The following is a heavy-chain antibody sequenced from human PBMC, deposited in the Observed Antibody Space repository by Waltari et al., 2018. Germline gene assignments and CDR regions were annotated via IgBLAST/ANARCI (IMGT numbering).Heavy chain of an antibody. D-gene: IGHD1-26*01. CDR1: GGSISSHY. V-gene: IGHV4-59*11. CDR3: ARAVGVTSYGMDV. Sequence: QVQLQESGPGLVKPSETLSLTCTVSGGSISSHYWSWIRQPPGKGLEWIGYIYYSGSTPSNPSLKSRVTISVDTSKNQFSLKLSSVTAADTAVYYCARAVGVTSYGMDVWGQGTTVTVSS. J-gene: IGHJ6*02. CDR2: IYYSGST.